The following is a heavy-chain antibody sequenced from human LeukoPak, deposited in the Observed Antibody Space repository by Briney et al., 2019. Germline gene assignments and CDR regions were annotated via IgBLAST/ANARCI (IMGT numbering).Heavy chain of an antibody. CDR2: IIGSGADT. Sequence: GGSLRLSCAASGFTFSTFPMTWVRQAPGKGLEWVSVIIGSGADTYYADSVKGRFTISRDNSKNTLYLQMNSLRAEGTAVYYCAKDFKCELWGQGTLVTVSS. J-gene: IGHJ4*02. V-gene: IGHV3-23*01. CDR3: AKDFKCEL. D-gene: IGHD4/OR15-4a*01. CDR1: GFTFSTFP.